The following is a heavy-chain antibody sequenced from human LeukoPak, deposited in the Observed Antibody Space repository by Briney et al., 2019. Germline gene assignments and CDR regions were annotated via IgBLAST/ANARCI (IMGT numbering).Heavy chain of an antibody. CDR2: INPNSGGT. D-gene: IGHD2-2*01. CDR1: GYTFTGYY. J-gene: IGHJ3*02. V-gene: IGHV1-2*02. Sequence: ASVKVSCKASGYTFTGYYMHWLRQAPGQGLEWMGWINPNSGGTNYAQKFQGRVTMTRDTSISTAYMELSRLRSDDTAVYYCAGPAGGSTTCYGDDTFDIWGQGTMVTVSS. CDR3: AGPAGGSTTCYGDDTFDI.